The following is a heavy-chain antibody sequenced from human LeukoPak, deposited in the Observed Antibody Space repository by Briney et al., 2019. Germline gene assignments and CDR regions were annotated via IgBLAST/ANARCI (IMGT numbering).Heavy chain of an antibody. CDR3: ARDDYGDYDGYYYGMDV. CDR1: GGTFSSYA. Sequence: GASVKVSCKASGGTFSSYAISWVRQAPGQGLEWMGWMNTNSGNTGYAQKFQGRVTTTRNTSISTAYMELSSLRSEDTAVYYCARDDYGDYDGYYYGMDVWGQGTTVTVSS. D-gene: IGHD4-17*01. V-gene: IGHV1-8*02. J-gene: IGHJ6*02. CDR2: MNTNSGNT.